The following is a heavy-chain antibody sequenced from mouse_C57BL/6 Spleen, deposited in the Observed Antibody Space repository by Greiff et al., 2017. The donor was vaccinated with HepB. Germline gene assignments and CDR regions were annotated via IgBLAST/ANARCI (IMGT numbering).Heavy chain of an antibody. J-gene: IGHJ3*01. Sequence: EVQLVESGPGLVKPSQSLSLTCSVTGYSITSGYYWNWIRQFPGNKLEWMGYISYDGSNNYNPSLKNRISITRDTSKNQFFLKLNSVTTEDTATYYCATSNCAWFAYWGQGTLVTVSA. CDR2: ISYDGSN. V-gene: IGHV3-6*01. D-gene: IGHD4-1*01. CDR1: GYSITSGYY. CDR3: ATSNCAWFAY.